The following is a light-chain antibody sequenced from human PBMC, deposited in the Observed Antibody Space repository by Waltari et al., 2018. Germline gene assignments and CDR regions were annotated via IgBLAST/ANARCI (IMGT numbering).Light chain of an antibody. CDR2: DVN. CDR1: SSDVGGYNY. V-gene: IGLV2-11*01. Sequence: QSALTQPRSVSGSPGQSVTISCTGTSSDVGGYNYVYWYQQHPGKAPKLMIYDVNKRPSGVPDRFSGSKSGNTASLTISGLQAEDEADFYCCSYAGSYILVFGGGTKLTVL. J-gene: IGLJ2*01. CDR3: CSYAGSYILV.